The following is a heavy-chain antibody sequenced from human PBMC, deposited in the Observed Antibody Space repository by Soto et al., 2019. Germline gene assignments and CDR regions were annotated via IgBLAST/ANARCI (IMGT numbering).Heavy chain of an antibody. D-gene: IGHD3-16*02. Sequence: PLETLSLTCTVSGGSISSYYWSWILQPPGKGLEWIGYIYYSGSTNYNPSLKSRVTISVDTSKNQFSLKLSSVTAADTAVYYCARHQNDYIWGSYRPSDYYMDVWGKGTTVTVSS. J-gene: IGHJ6*03. CDR3: ARHQNDYIWGSYRPSDYYMDV. V-gene: IGHV4-59*08. CDR2: IYYSGST. CDR1: GGSISSYY.